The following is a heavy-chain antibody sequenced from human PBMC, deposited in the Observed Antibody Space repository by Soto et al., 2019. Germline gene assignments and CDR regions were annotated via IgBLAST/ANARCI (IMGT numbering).Heavy chain of an antibody. Sequence: EVQLVESGGDLVQPGGSLRLSCAVSGFTFSDHYMDWVRQAPGKGLEWVGRSTNKANRYTTQYAASVKGRFTNSRDDSENSLYLQMNSLNTDDMVVYYCVRGFRSFDSWGQGTLVTVSS. CDR1: GFTFSDHY. CDR3: VRGFRSFDS. CDR2: STNKANRYTT. J-gene: IGHJ5*01. V-gene: IGHV3-72*01.